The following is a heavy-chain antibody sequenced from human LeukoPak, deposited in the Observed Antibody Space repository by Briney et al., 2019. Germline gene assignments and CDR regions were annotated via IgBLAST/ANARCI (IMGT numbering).Heavy chain of an antibody. V-gene: IGHV3-21*01. Sequence: PGRSLRLSCAASGFTFNSYSMYWVSQDPGKGLEWVSSISSSSSHMFYADSVKGRFSISRDNANNSLYLQMNSLRAEDTAVYYCVRDSGSSYGYYFLHWGQGTLVTVSS. CDR1: GFTFNSYS. J-gene: IGHJ1*01. CDR3: VRDSGSSYGYYFLH. D-gene: IGHD1-26*01. CDR2: ISSSSSHM.